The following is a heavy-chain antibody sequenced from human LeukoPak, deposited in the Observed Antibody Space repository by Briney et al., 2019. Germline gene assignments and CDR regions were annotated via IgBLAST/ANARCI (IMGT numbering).Heavy chain of an antibody. CDR1: GFTFSSYA. CDR2: ISGSGGST. J-gene: IGHJ4*02. CDR3: AKSSGGALDYGDYVGADY. V-gene: IGHV3-23*01. Sequence: PGGSLRLSCAASGFTFSSYAMSWVRQAPGKGLEWVSAISGSGGSTYYADSVKGRFTISRDNSKNTLYLQMNSLRAEDTAVYYCAKSSGGALDYGDYVGADYWGQGTLVTVSS. D-gene: IGHD4-17*01.